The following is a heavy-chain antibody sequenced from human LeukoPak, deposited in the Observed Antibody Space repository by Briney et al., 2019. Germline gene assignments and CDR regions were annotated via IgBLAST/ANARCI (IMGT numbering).Heavy chain of an antibody. V-gene: IGHV4-34*01. CDR3: ARQTGSGLFILP. J-gene: IGHJ4*02. Sequence: SETLSLTCAVYGGSFSGYYWTWIRQPPGKGLEWIGEINHSGSTNYNPSLKSRVTISVDTSKNQFSLKLSSVTAADTAVYYCARQTGSGLFILPGGQGTLVTVSS. CDR1: GGSFSGYY. CDR2: INHSGST. D-gene: IGHD3/OR15-3a*01.